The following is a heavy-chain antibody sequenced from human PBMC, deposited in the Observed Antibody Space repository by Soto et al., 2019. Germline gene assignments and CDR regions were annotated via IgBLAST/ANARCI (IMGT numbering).Heavy chain of an antibody. Sequence: QLPLRESGPGLVKPSETLSLTCTVSGGSLISNNHYWGWLRQPPGKGLEWIGNIYYSGTTYYNPSLKSRVTMSVDTTKGQFSLKLSSMTVADTAVYFCARRSTISRGFDYWGQGTLVAVSS. CDR2: IYYSGTT. V-gene: IGHV4-39*01. CDR1: GGSLISNNHY. J-gene: IGHJ4*02. CDR3: ARRSTISRGFDY. D-gene: IGHD3-3*01.